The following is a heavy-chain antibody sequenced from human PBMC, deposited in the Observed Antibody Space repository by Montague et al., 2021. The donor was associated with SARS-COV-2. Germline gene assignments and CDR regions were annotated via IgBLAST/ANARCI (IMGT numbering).Heavy chain of an antibody. D-gene: IGHD3-10*01. J-gene: IGHJ3*02. CDR3: SRPLVRGVPKAFDI. V-gene: IGHV4-39*01. CDR1: GGSITGNYY. CDR2: IYYSGTT. Sequence: SETLSLTCTVFGGSITGNYYWCWIRQPPGKGLEWVGNIYYSGTTFFNPSLQSRVTISVDASKNQFSLNLTSVTAADTAVYYCSRPLVRGVPKAFDIWGQGALVIVSS.